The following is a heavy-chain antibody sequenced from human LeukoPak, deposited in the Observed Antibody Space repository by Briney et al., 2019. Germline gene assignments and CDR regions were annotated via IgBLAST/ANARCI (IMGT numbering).Heavy chain of an antibody. J-gene: IGHJ3*02. CDR3: ARDDGSYDAFDI. CDR1: GGSISSGSYY. D-gene: IGHD2-15*01. CDR2: IYTSGST. Sequence: PSQTMSLTCTVSGGSISSGSYYWSWIRQPAGKGLEWIGRIYTSGSTSYNPSLKSRVTISVDTSKNQFSLKLSSVTAADTAVYYCARDDGSYDAFDIWGQGTMVTVSS. V-gene: IGHV4-61*02.